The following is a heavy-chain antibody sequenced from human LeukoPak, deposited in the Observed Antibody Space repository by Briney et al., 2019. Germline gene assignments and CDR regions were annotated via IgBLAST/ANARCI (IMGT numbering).Heavy chain of an antibody. CDR1: GGSISSYY. CDR2: IYYSGST. Sequence: SETLSLTCTVSGGSISSYYWSWIRQPPGKGLEWIGCIYYSGSTNYNPSLKSRVTISVDTSKNQFSLKLSSVTAADTAVYYCAGGSGRINAFDIWGQGTMVTVSS. D-gene: IGHD3-10*01. J-gene: IGHJ3*02. CDR3: AGGSGRINAFDI. V-gene: IGHV4-59*01.